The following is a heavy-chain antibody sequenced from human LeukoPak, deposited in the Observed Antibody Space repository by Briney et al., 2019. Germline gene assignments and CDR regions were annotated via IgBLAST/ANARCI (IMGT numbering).Heavy chain of an antibody. J-gene: IGHJ5*02. Sequence: PGGSLRLSCAASGFTFSSYSMNWVRQAPGKGLEWVSSISSSGRYIYYADSVKGRFTISRDNAKNSLYLQMNSLRAEDTAVYYCVRDLGTTVTSRGTFDPWGQGTLVTVSS. V-gene: IGHV3-21*01. CDR3: VRDLGTTVTSRGTFDP. CDR1: GFTFSSYS. D-gene: IGHD4-17*01. CDR2: ISSSGRYI.